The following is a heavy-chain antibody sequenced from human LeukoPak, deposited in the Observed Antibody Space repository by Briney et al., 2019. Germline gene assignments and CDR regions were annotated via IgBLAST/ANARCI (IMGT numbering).Heavy chain of an antibody. D-gene: IGHD3-16*01. CDR1: GGSLSSGGFY. Sequence: SQTLCLTCTVSGGSLSSGGFYWSWIPPPPREGPGGIGYIYYSGSTYYNPSLKSRVTISVDTSKNQFSLKLSSVTAADTAVYYCARAYLGAGWFDPWGQGTLVTVSS. CDR3: ARAYLGAGWFDP. J-gene: IGHJ5*02. V-gene: IGHV4-31*03. CDR2: IYYSGST.